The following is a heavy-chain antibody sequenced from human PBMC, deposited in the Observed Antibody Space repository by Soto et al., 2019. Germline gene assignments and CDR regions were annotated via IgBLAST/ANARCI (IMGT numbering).Heavy chain of an antibody. Sequence: QVQLVQSGAEVKKPGSSVTVSCKASGGTFSSYTISWVRQAPGQGLEWMGGIIPIFGTANYAQKFQGRVTIPADESTGTAYRELSRLRSEDTAVYYCARGNHRWLPLWYFDLWGRGTLVTVSS. J-gene: IGHJ2*01. D-gene: IGHD5-12*01. CDR2: IIPIFGTA. V-gene: IGHV1-69*12. CDR3: ARGNHRWLPLWYFDL. CDR1: GGTFSSYT.